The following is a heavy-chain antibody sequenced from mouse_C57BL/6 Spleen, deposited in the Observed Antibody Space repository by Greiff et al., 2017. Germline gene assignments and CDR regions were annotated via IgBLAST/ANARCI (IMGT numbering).Heavy chain of an antibody. D-gene: IGHD1-1*01. Sequence: QVQLQQSGPELVKPGASVKISCKASGYAFSSSWMNWVKQRPGKGLEWIGRIYPGDGDTNYNGKFKGKATLTADKSSSTAYMQLSSLTSEDSAVYFCAREGDYGSSYEGAMDYWGQGTSVTVSS. CDR1: GYAFSSSW. CDR3: AREGDYGSSYEGAMDY. V-gene: IGHV1-82*01. J-gene: IGHJ4*01. CDR2: IYPGDGDT.